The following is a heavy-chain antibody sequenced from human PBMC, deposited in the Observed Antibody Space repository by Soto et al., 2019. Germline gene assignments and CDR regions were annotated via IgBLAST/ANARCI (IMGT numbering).Heavy chain of an antibody. CDR1: GGSLNSGGYY. CDR3: ARGLLYDFRSGLNWFDP. J-gene: IGHJ5*02. D-gene: IGHD3-3*01. V-gene: IGHV4-31*03. Sequence: SETLSLTCTVSGGSLNSGGYYWKWIRQHPGKGLEWIGYIYYSGSTYYNPSLKSRVTISVDTSKNQFSLKLSSVTAADTAVYYCARGLLYDFRSGLNWFDPWRQGTLVIVSS. CDR2: IYYSGST.